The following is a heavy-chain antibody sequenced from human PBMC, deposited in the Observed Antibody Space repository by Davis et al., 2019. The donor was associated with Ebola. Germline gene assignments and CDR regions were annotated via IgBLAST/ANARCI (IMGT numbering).Heavy chain of an antibody. V-gene: IGHV1-24*01. Sequence: ASVKVSCKVSGYTLTELSMHWVRQAPGKGLEWMGGFDPEDGETIYAQKFQGRVTMTEDTSTDTAYMELSSLRSEDTAVYYCATDLQSGYYGSGSFDYWGQGTLVTVSS. CDR3: ATDLQSGYYGSGSFDY. J-gene: IGHJ4*02. D-gene: IGHD3-10*01. CDR1: GYTLTELS. CDR2: FDPEDGET.